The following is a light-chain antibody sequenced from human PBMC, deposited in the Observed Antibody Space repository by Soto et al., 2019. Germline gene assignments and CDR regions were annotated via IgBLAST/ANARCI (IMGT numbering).Light chain of an antibody. J-gene: IGLJ2*01. Sequence: QSALTQPASVSGSPGQSITISCTGTSSDIGDYTHVSWYQQHPGKAPKLIIYEVSDRPSGVSNRFSGSKSGNTASLTISGLHTEDEDDYYFCSYTSTSTSAVFGGGTKLTVL. CDR3: CSYTSTSTSAV. CDR2: EVS. CDR1: SSDIGDYTH. V-gene: IGLV2-14*01.